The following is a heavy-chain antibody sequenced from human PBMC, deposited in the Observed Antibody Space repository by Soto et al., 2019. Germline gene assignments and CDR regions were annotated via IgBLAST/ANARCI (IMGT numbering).Heavy chain of an antibody. CDR3: ADGGEWSFNFVY. J-gene: IGHJ4*02. CDR1: GFTFSSYW. CDR2: ISASGDNS. D-gene: IGHD3-3*01. V-gene: IGHV3-23*01. Sequence: GGSLRLSCVGSGFTFSSYWMGWVRQTPGKGLEWVAGISASGDNSYYADSVKGRFTISRDNSKGTLYLQMNNLRAEDTAVYYCADGGEWSFNFVYWGQGTLVTVSS.